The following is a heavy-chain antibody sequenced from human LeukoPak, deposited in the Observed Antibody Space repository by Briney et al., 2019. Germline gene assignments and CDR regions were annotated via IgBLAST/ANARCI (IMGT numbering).Heavy chain of an antibody. CDR2: INPNSGGT. D-gene: IGHD6-13*01. CDR3: ARGHDSSSLIYYYYGMDV. J-gene: IGHJ6*02. V-gene: IGHV1-2*02. Sequence: ASVKVSCKASGYTFTGYYMHWVRQASGQGLEWMGWINPNSGGTNYAQKFQGRVTMTRDTSISTAYMELSRLRSDDTAVYYCARGHDSSSLIYYYYGMDVWGQGTTVTVSS. CDR1: GYTFTGYY.